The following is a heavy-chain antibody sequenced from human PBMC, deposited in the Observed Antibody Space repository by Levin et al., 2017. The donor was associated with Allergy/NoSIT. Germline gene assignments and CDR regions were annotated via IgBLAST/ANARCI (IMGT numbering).Heavy chain of an antibody. CDR2: ISYDGSNK. J-gene: IGHJ4*02. D-gene: IGHD5-18*01. CDR1: GFTFSSYG. CDR3: AKDRIQLYLFPIDY. Sequence: GGSLRLSCAASGFTFSSYGMHWVRQAPGKGLEWVAVISYDGSNKYYADSVKGRFTISRDNSKNTLYLQMNSLRAEDTAVYYCAKDRIQLYLFPIDYWGQGTLVTVSS. V-gene: IGHV3-30*18.